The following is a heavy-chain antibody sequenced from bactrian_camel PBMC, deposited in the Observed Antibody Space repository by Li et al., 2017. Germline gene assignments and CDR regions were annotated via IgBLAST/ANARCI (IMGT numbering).Heavy chain of an antibody. D-gene: IGHD6*01. CDR2: MAAEGDI. CDR1: DEPTVSAYC. Sequence: QVQLVESGGGSVQAGGSLRLACTASDEPTVSAYCMAWFRQAPGKGREAVATMAAEGDISYGDSVQGRFALSRKYAKGPLYLQMDSLKPEDTATYYCAAEYPRLSYNGNWYCPSGGYSYWGRGTQVTVSS. J-gene: IGHJ4*01. V-gene: IGHV3S53*01. CDR3: AAEYPRLSYNGNWYCPSGGYSY.